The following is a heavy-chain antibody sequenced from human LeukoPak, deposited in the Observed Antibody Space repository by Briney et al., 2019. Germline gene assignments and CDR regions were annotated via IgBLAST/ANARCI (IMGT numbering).Heavy chain of an antibody. Sequence: SETLSLTCAVYGGSFSGYYWSWIRQPPGKGLEWIGEINHSGSTNYNPSLKSRVTISVDTSKNQFSLKLSSVTAADTAVYYCARVTYYFDYWGQGTLVTVSS. CDR3: ARVTYYFDY. V-gene: IGHV4-34*01. CDR1: GGSFSGYY. J-gene: IGHJ4*02. CDR2: INHSGST.